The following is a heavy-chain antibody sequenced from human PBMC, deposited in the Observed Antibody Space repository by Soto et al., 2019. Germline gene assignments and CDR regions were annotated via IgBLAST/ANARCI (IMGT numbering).Heavy chain of an antibody. Sequence: GGSLRLSCETSGFPFSRDWMSWVRRAPGKGLEWVANINQDGSKKDYVDSVKGRFTISRDNAKNSLYLQMSSLRAEDTAVYHCARGQVWGQGTPVTVSS. J-gene: IGHJ4*02. CDR1: GFPFSRDW. V-gene: IGHV3-7*01. CDR2: INQDGSKK. CDR3: ARGQV.